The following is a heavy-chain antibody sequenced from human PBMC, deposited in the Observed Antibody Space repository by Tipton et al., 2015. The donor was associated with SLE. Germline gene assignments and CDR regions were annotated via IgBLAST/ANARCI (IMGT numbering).Heavy chain of an antibody. D-gene: IGHD2-8*01. Sequence: TLSLTCTVSGGSVSSSGYFWGWIRQPPGKGLEWIGIKYYSGSTYYNPSLNGRVSMSVEMSKNQFSLILTSVTAADTALYYCARGYCSDGLCYGRGYFDHWGQGTLVTVSS. CDR2: KYYSGST. CDR3: ARGYCSDGLCYGRGYFDH. V-gene: IGHV4-39*07. J-gene: IGHJ4*02. CDR1: GGSVSSSGYF.